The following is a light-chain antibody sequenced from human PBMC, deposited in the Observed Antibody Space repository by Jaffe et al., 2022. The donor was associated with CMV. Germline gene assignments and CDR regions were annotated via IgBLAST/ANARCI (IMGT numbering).Light chain of an antibody. CDR3: AAWDDGLNGQL. V-gene: IGLV1-47*01. CDR2: RTD. J-gene: IGLJ3*02. Sequence: QSVLTQPPSASGTPGQRVTISCSGSSSNVENNYVYWYQQFPGLAPKLLIYRTDHRPAGVPDRISGSKSGTSAYLAISGLRSEDEADYYCAAWDDGLNGQLFGGGTKLTVL. CDR1: SSNVENNY.